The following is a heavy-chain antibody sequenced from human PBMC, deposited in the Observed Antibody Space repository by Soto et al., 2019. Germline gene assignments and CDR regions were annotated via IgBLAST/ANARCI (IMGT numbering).Heavy chain of an antibody. D-gene: IGHD3-9*01. J-gene: IGHJ4*02. V-gene: IGHV3-21*01. CDR2: ISSSSSYI. Sequence: PGGSLRLSCAASGFTFSSYSMNWVRQAPGKGLEWVSSISSSSSYIYYADSVKGRFTISRDNAKNSLYLKMNSLRAGDTAVYYCARDPPYYDILTGPNGYWGQGTLVTVSS. CDR1: GFTFSSYS. CDR3: ARDPPYYDILTGPNGY.